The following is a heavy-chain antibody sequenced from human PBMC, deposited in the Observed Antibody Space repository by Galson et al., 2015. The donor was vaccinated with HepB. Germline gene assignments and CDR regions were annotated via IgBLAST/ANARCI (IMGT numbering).Heavy chain of an antibody. Sequence: SLRLSCAASGFTFSSYSMNWVRQAPGKGLEWVSYISSSSSTIYYADSVKGRFTISRDNAKNSLYLQMNSLRDEDTAVYYCARDTGELLEWLYTPFDYWGQGTLVTVSS. D-gene: IGHD3-3*01. CDR1: GFTFSSYS. J-gene: IGHJ4*02. V-gene: IGHV3-48*02. CDR2: ISSSSSTI. CDR3: ARDTGELLEWLYTPFDY.